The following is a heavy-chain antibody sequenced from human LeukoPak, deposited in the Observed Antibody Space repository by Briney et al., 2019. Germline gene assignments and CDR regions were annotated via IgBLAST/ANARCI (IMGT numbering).Heavy chain of an antibody. D-gene: IGHD3-22*01. CDR2: ISSSGSSI. J-gene: IGHJ4*02. Sequence: PGGCLRLSCAASGFTFISYSINWVRRAPGKWLEWVSYISSSGSSIYYPDSVKGRFTVSRDNAKNSLYLQMNSLRAEDTAVYYCATYYYDISAYYSYWGQGTLVTVSS. CDR1: GFTFISYS. CDR3: ATYYYDISAYYSY. V-gene: IGHV3-48*01.